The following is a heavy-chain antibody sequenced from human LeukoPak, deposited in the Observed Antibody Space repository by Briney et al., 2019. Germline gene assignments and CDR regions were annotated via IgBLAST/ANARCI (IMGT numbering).Heavy chain of an antibody. CDR2: INPSGGST. V-gene: IGHV1-46*01. CDR3: AREIGRGVLLWFGESAGYMDV. D-gene: IGHD3-10*01. Sequence: GASVKVSCKASGYTFTSYYMHWVRQAPGQGLEWMGIINPSGGSTSYAQKFKGRVTMTRDTSTSTVYMELSSLRSEDTAVYYCAREIGRGVLLWFGESAGYMDVWGKGTTVTVSS. J-gene: IGHJ6*03. CDR1: GYTFTSYY.